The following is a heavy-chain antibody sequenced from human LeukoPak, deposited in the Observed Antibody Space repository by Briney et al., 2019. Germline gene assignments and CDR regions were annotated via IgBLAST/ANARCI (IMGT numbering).Heavy chain of an antibody. D-gene: IGHD6-13*01. Sequence: ASVKVSCKASGGTFSSYAISWVRQAPGQGLEWMGGIIPIFGTANYAPKFQGRVTITADESTSTAYMELSSLRSEDTAVYYCARDGNDRIAAAGTRFSNWFDPWGQGTLVTVSS. V-gene: IGHV1-69*13. CDR3: ARDGNDRIAAAGTRFSNWFDP. J-gene: IGHJ5*02. CDR1: GGTFSSYA. CDR2: IIPIFGTA.